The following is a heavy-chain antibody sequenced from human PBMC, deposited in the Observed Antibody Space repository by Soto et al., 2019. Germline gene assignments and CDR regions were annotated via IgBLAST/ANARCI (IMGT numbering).Heavy chain of an antibody. CDR1: GGSISSSSYYY. Sequence: QLQLQESGPGLVKPSETLSLTCTVSGGSISSSSYYYWGWIRQPPGKGLEWIGSIYYSGSTYYNPSLKSRVTISVDTSKNQFSLKLRSVTAADTAVYYCARLFCSAGSCYNGYWGQGTLVTVSS. V-gene: IGHV4-39*01. CDR3: ARLFCSAGSCYNGY. CDR2: IYYSGST. J-gene: IGHJ4*02. D-gene: IGHD2-15*01.